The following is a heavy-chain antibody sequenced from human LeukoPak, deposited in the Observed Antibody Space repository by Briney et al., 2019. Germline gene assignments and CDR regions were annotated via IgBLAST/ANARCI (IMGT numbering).Heavy chain of an antibody. Sequence: GGSLRLSCTVSGFTVSSNSMSWVRQAPGKGLEWVSSISSSSNYIYYADSVKGRFTISRDNAKNSLYLQMNSLRAEDTALYYCARERTDYDILTGSRYYYYYMDVWGKGTTVTVSS. CDR1: GFTVSSNS. CDR2: ISSSSNYI. V-gene: IGHV3-21*04. J-gene: IGHJ6*03. D-gene: IGHD3-9*01. CDR3: ARERTDYDILTGSRYYYYYMDV.